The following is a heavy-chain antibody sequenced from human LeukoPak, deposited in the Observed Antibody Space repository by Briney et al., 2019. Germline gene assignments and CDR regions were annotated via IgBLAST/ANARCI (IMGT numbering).Heavy chain of an antibody. CDR3: AREGPYDILTGFDY. J-gene: IGHJ4*02. CDR1: GFNFRNHW. D-gene: IGHD3-9*01. V-gene: IGHV3-7*01. Sequence: GGSLRLSCAASGFNFRNHWMSWDRQAPGEGLEWVANIKQDGSEEYYMDSVKGRFTISRDNAKTSLYLQMNSLRAEDTAVYYCAREGPYDILTGFDYXGQGTLXXVSS. CDR2: IKQDGSEE.